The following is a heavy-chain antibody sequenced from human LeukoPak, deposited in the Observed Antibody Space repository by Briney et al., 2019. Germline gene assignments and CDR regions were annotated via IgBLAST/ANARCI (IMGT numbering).Heavy chain of an antibody. D-gene: IGHD3-9*01. CDR3: ARGRGYFDPFDP. V-gene: IGHV4-59*01. Sequence: SETLSLTCTVSGASMTNYYWSWIRKPPGKGLEWIGYIYYSGITNYNPSLTGRVSIPVDMSKNQFSLKLTSVTAADTAVYYCARGRGYFDPFDPWGQGTLVTVSS. J-gene: IGHJ5*02. CDR2: IYYSGIT. CDR1: GASMTNYY.